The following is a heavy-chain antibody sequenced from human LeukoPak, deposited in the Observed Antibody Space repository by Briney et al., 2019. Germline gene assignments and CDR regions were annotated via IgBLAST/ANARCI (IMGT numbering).Heavy chain of an antibody. CDR1: GFTFSSYA. CDR2: ISGSGGST. J-gene: IGHJ3*02. D-gene: IGHD6-19*01. V-gene: IGHV3-23*01. CDR3: AKDPGRGWYRDAFDI. Sequence: GGSLRLSCAASGFTFSSYAMSWVRQAPGKGLEWVSAISGSGGSTYYADSVKGRFTISRDNSKNTLYLQMNSLRAEDTAVYYRAKDPGRGWYRDAFDIWGQGTMVNGSS.